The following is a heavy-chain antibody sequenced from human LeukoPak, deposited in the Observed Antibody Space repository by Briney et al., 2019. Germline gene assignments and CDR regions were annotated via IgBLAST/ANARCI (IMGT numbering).Heavy chain of an antibody. CDR2: INPSGGRT. J-gene: IGHJ5*02. Sequence: ASVKVSCKASGYTFTSYYIYWMRQAHGHGLDWMGIINPSGGRTNYAHKFQGRVTMTRDMSTSTVYMELSSLRSEDTAVYYCARGAHVRMYDSDHNCFDPWGQGTLVTVSS. CDR1: GYTFTSYY. CDR3: ARGAHVRMYDSDHNCFDP. D-gene: IGHD3-22*01. V-gene: IGHV1-46*01.